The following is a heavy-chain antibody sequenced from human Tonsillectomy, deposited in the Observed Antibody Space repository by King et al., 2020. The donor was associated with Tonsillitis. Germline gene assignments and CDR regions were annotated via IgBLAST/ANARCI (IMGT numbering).Heavy chain of an antibody. J-gene: IGHJ4*02. CDR2: IYYSGST. Sequence: QLQESGPGLVKPSETLSLTCTVSGDSINNRNYYWGWIRQPPGKGLEWIGSIYYSGSTYCNPSLKSRVSISSDTSKNHFSLRLTSVTAADTAVYYCARLKVLRATDESGPTYCWGQGTLVTVSS. CDR3: ARLKVLRATDESGPTYC. V-gene: IGHV4-39*07. D-gene: IGHD1-1*01. CDR1: GDSINNRNYY.